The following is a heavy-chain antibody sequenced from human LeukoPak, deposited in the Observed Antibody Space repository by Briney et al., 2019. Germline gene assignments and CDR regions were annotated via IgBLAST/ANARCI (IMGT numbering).Heavy chain of an antibody. Sequence: GGSLRLSCAASGFTFSSYSMNWVRQAPGKGLEWVSYISSSSSTIYYADSVKGRFTISRDNAKNSLYLQMNSLGAEDTAVYYGARPYDTRGYFPDYWGQGTLVTVSS. J-gene: IGHJ4*02. V-gene: IGHV3-48*04. D-gene: IGHD3-22*01. CDR1: GFTFSSYS. CDR2: ISSSSSTI. CDR3: ARPYDTRGYFPDY.